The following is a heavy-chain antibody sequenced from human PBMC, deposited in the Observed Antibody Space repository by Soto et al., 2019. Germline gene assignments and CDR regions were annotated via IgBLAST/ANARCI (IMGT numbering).Heavy chain of an antibody. V-gene: IGHV4-39*01. CDR3: ARLRWAQFPYFDY. J-gene: IGHJ4*02. CDR1: GGSIRSSSYY. CDR2: IYYSGST. Sequence: SETLSLTCTVSGGSIRSSSYYWGWIRQPPGKGLEWIGSIYYSGSTYHNPSLKSRVTISVDTSKNQFSLKLSSVTAADTAVYYCARLRWAQFPYFDYWGQGTLVTVSS. D-gene: IGHD2-21*01.